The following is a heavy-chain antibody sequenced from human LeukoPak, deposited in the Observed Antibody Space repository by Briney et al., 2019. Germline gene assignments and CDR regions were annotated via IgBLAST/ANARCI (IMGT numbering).Heavy chain of an antibody. CDR2: INTDGRST. V-gene: IGHV3-74*01. J-gene: IGHJ4*02. Sequence: GGSLRLSCADSGFTFSSYGMHWVRLGPGKGLVWVSHINTDGRSTNYADSVKGRFTISRDNAKNTLYLQMNSLRAEDTAVYYCTNFAYWGQGTPVTVSS. CDR3: TNFAY. CDR1: GFTFSSYG.